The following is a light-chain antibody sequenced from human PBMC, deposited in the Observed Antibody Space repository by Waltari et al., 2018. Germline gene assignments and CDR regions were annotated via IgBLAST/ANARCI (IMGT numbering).Light chain of an antibody. J-gene: IGKJ2*01. CDR1: QSVSTN. CDR2: GAS. CDR3: QHYNNWPPYT. V-gene: IGKV3-15*01. Sequence: EIVMTQSPATLSVSPGERATLPCRASQSVSTNLAWYQQKPGQAPRLLIYGASTRATGIPARFSGSGSGTEFTLIISSLQSEDFAVYYCQHYNNWPPYTFGQGTKLEIK.